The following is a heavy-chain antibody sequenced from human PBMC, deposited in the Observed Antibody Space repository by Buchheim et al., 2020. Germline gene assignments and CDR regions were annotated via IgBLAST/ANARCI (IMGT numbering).Heavy chain of an antibody. CDR3: AAGYCSSTSCLNYYYYGMDV. V-gene: IGHV4-39*01. J-gene: IGHJ6*02. CDR1: GGSISSSSYY. CDR2: TYYSGST. Sequence: QLQLQESGPGLVKPSATLSLTCTVSGGSISSSSYYWGWIRQPPGKGLEWIGSTYYSGSTYYNPSLKSRVTISVDTTKNQFSLKLSSVTAADTAVYYCAAGYCSSTSCLNYYYYGMDVWGQGTT. D-gene: IGHD2-2*01.